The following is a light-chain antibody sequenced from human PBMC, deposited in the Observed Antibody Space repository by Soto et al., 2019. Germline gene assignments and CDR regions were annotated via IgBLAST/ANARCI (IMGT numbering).Light chain of an antibody. CDR2: GNS. CDR1: SSNIGAGYD. Sequence: QSVLTQPPSVSGAPGQRVTISCTGSSSNIGAGYDVHWYQQLPGTAPKLLIYGNSNRPSGVPDRFSGSKSGTSASLAITGLQAEDEADYYCQAYYSSLSGYVFGTGTKGPVL. CDR3: QAYYSSLSGYV. V-gene: IGLV1-40*01. J-gene: IGLJ1*01.